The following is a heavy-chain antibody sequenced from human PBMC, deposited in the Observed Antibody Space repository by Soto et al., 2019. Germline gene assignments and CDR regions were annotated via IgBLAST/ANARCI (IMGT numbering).Heavy chain of an antibody. J-gene: IGHJ4*02. CDR1: GFTVTINY. CDR3: HGYGY. CDR2: IYSGGTI. Sequence: DVQVVESGGGLVQPGGSLRLSCAVSGFTVTINYMSWVRQAPGKGLEWVSVIYSGGTIYYADSVKGRFTISRDTSKNTLYLQMNSLGGDDTAVYYCHGYGYWGQGTLVTVSS. V-gene: IGHV3-53*01. D-gene: IGHD5-12*01.